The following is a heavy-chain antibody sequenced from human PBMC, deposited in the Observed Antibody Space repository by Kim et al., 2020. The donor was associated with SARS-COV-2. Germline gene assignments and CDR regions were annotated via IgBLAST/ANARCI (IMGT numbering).Heavy chain of an antibody. CDR3: ATGLRCPGNY. Sequence: GGSLRLSCAASGITFSSYGMHWVRQAPGKGPEWVAVLWSDGSNEYYADSVKGRFTISRDNSKNTLYLQMSSLRVEDTAVYYCATGLRCPGNYWGQGTLVTVSS. V-gene: IGHV3-33*01. D-gene: IGHD4-17*01. CDR1: GITFSSYG. CDR2: LWSDGSNE. J-gene: IGHJ4*02.